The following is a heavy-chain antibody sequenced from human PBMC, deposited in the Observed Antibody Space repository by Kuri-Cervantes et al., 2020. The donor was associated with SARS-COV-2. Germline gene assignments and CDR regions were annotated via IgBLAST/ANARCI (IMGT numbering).Heavy chain of an antibody. CDR3: ARPDWSGPAYYFDY. V-gene: IGHV4-39*07. CDR1: GGSISSGDYY. CDR2: IYHSGST. D-gene: IGHD3-3*01. Sequence: SETLSLTCTVSGGSISSGDYYWSWIRQPPGKGLEWIGSIYHSGSTYYNPSLKSRVTISVDTSKNQFSLKLSSVTAADTAVYYCARPDWSGPAYYFDYWGQGTLVTVSS. J-gene: IGHJ4*02.